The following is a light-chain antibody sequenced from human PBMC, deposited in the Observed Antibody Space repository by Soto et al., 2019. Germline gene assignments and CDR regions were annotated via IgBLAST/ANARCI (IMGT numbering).Light chain of an antibody. Sequence: DVVLTQSPLSLPVTLGQPASISCWSSQILVYSNGNTYLNWFHQRPGQSPRRLIYMVSNRDSGVPDRFSGSGSGTDFTLKISRVEAEDVWVYYCMQGTRWPWTFGQGTKVEIK. CDR2: MVS. V-gene: IGKV2-30*01. CDR3: MQGTRWPWT. CDR1: QILVYSNGNTY. J-gene: IGKJ1*01.